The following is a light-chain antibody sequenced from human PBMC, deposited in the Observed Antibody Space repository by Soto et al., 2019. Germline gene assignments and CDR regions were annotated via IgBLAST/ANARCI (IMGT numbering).Light chain of an antibody. CDR1: QSISSY. J-gene: IGKJ3*01. CDR3: QQSYSTPGFT. CDR2: AAS. Sequence: DIQMTQSPSSLSASVGDRVTITWRASQSISSYLNWYQQKPGKAPKLLIYAASSLQSGVPSRFSGSGSGTDLTLTISSLQPEDFATYYCQQSYSTPGFTFGPGTKVDIK. V-gene: IGKV1-39*01.